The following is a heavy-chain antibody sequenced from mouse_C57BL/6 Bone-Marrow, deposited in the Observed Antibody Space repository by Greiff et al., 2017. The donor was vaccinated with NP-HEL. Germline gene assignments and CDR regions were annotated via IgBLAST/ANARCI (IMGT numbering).Heavy chain of an antibody. CDR2: IFTGRGST. CDR1: GYTFTDYY. D-gene: IGHD2-10*01. Sequence: QVQLQQSGPELVKPGASVKISCKASGYTFTDYYINWVQQRPGQGLEWIGWIFTGRGSTYYNEKFKGKATLTVDKSYSTAYMLRSSMTSEDSAVYFCAREAYYGNYDDYWGQGTTLTVSS. V-gene: IGHV1-75*01. CDR3: AREAYYGNYDDY. J-gene: IGHJ2*01.